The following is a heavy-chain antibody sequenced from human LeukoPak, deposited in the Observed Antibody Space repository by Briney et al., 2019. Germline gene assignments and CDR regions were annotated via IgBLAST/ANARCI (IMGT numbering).Heavy chain of an antibody. V-gene: IGHV2-5*02. CDR1: GFSLSTSGVG. CDR3: AHTAFGGVIVIPGFQGPAPNWFDP. J-gene: IGHJ5*02. Sequence: SGPTLVKPTQTLTLTCTFSGFSLSTSGVGVGWIRQPPGKALEWLALIYWDDDKRYSPSLKSRLTITKDTSKNQVVLTMTNMDPVDTATYYCAHTAFGGVIVIPGFQGPAPNWFDPWGQGTLVTVSS. CDR2: IYWDDDK. D-gene: IGHD3-16*02.